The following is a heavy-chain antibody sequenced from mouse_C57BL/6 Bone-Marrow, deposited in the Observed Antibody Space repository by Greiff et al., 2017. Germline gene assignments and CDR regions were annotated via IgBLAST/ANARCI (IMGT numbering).Heavy chain of an antibody. CDR1: GFTFSSYA. V-gene: IGHV5-4*03. Sequence: DVMLVESGGGLVKPGGSLKLSCAASGFTFSSYAMSWVRQTPEKRLEWVATISDGGSYTYYPDNVKGRFTISRDNAKNTLYLQMRQLKSEDTAMYYCASFARSDYFDYWGQGTTLTVSS. J-gene: IGHJ2*01. CDR3: ASFARSDYFDY. CDR2: ISDGGSYT.